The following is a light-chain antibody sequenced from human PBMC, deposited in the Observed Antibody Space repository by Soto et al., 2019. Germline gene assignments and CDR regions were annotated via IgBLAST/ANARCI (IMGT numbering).Light chain of an antibody. V-gene: IGLV2-14*01. CDR3: SSYTSSSPYV. J-gene: IGLJ1*01. CDR1: SSDVGGYNY. Sequence: QSVLTQPASVSGSPGQSITISCTGTSSDVGGYNYVSWYQQHTGKAPKLMIYDVSNRPSGVSNRFSGSKPGNTASLTISGLQAEDEADYYCSSYTSSSPYVFGTGTKVTVL. CDR2: DVS.